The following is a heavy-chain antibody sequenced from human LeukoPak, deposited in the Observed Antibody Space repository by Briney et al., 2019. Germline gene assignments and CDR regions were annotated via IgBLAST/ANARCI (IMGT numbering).Heavy chain of an antibody. CDR2: ISYDGSNK. J-gene: IGHJ6*02. Sequence: GGSLRLSCAASGFTFRSYGMHWVRQAPGKGLEWVAVISYDGSNKYYADSVKGRFTISRDNAKNTLYLQMNSLRAEDTAVYYCAKDKDFWSGYYRGVPFYYGMDVWGQGTTVTVSS. CDR1: GFTFRSYG. CDR3: AKDKDFWSGYYRGVPFYYGMDV. D-gene: IGHD3-3*01. V-gene: IGHV3-30*18.